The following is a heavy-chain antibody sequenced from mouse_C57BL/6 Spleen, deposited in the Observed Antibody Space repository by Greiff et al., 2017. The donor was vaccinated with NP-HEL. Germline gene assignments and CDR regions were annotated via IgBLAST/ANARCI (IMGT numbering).Heavy chain of an antibody. CDR3: ASLYDYDEMDY. J-gene: IGHJ4*01. V-gene: IGHV1-42*01. Sequence: EVQLQQSGPELVKPGASVKISCKASGYSFTGYYMNWVKQSPEKSLEWIGEINPSTGGTTYNQKFKAKATLTVDKSSSTAYMQLKSLTSEDSAVYYCASLYDYDEMDYWGQGTSVTVSS. D-gene: IGHD2-4*01. CDR1: GYSFTGYY. CDR2: INPSTGGT.